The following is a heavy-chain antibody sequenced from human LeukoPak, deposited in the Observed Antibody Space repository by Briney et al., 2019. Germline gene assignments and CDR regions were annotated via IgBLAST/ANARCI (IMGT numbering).Heavy chain of an antibody. CDR1: GLTFSSYW. J-gene: IGHJ4*02. CDR2: IKQDGSEK. CDR3: ERTIRGY. Sequence: PGGSLRLSCAASGLTFSSYWMSWVRQTPGKGLEWVANIKQDGSEKYYVDSVKGRFTISRDNTKNSLYLQMDSLRVEDTAVYYCERTIRGYWGQGTLVTVSS. V-gene: IGHV3-7*01. D-gene: IGHD3-10*01.